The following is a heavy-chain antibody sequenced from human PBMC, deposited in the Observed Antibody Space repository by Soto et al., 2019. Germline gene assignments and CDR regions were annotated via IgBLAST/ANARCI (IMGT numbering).Heavy chain of an antibody. D-gene: IGHD2-21*02. CDR2: INTNTGNP. CDR3: ARGLKARLVVTAPGDY. CDR1: GYTFTSYA. J-gene: IGHJ4*02. Sequence: GASVKVSCKASGYTFTSYAMNWVRQAPGQGLEWMGWINTNTGNPTYAQGFTGRFVFSLDTSVSTAYLQICSLKAEDTAVYYCARGLKARLVVTAPGDYWGQGTLVTVSS. V-gene: IGHV7-4-1*01.